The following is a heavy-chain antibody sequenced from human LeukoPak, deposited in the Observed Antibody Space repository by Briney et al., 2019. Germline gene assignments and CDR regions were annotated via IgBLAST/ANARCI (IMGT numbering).Heavy chain of an antibody. J-gene: IGHJ4*02. CDR3: AREDGSDWRYYFDY. CDR2: TSYDGSNK. CDR1: GFTFSSYA. Sequence: GGSLRLSCAASGFTFSSYAMHWVRQAPGKGLEWVAVTSYDGSNKYYADSVKGRFTLSRDNSKNTLYLQMHSLRPEDTAVYYCAREDGSDWRYYFDYWGQGTLVTVSS. D-gene: IGHD6-19*01. V-gene: IGHV3-30-3*01.